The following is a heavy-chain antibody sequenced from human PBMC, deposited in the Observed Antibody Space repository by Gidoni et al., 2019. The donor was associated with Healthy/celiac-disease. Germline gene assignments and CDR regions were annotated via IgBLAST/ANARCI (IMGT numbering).Heavy chain of an antibody. CDR2: IIPILGIA. CDR1: GGTFSSYT. Sequence: QVQLVQSGAEVKKRGSAVKVSCKAAGGTFSSYTISWVRPAPGQGLEWMGRIIPILGIANSAKKFQGRVTITADKSTSTAYMELSSLRSEDTAVYYCARDVAPAFDIWGQGTMVTVSS. V-gene: IGHV1-69*08. CDR3: ARDVAPAFDI. J-gene: IGHJ3*02.